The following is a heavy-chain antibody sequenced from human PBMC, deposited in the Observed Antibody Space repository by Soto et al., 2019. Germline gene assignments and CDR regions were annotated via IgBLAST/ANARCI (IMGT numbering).Heavy chain of an antibody. CDR2: ISDSGGDT. CDR3: AKGLRGGYPGSRIFDY. CDR1: GFSFSTYA. J-gene: IGHJ4*02. Sequence: HPGGSLRLSCAASGFSFSTYAMNWVRQAPGKGLEWVSVISDSGGDTKFADSVKGRFTMSRDNSKNTLYLQMDSLRADDTAVYYCAKGLRGGYPGSRIFDYWGQGTPVTVSS. V-gene: IGHV3-23*01. D-gene: IGHD3-10*01.